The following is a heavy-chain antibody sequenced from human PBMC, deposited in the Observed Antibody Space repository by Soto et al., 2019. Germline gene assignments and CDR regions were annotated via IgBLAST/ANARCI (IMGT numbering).Heavy chain of an antibody. J-gene: IGHJ5*02. D-gene: IGHD3-10*01. CDR1: GFSVSSSH. Sequence: EVQLVDSGGGLIQPGGSLRLSCAASGFSVSSSHMIWVRQAPGKGLEWVSVIYSGGATYYAVSVKGRFTISRDRAKNTVYHQMDGLRTEDTAVYHCAKLGPYGSESYSFRYNWIDPWGQGTLVTVSS. V-gene: IGHV3-53*01. CDR2: IYSGGAT. CDR3: AKLGPYGSESYSFRYNWIDP.